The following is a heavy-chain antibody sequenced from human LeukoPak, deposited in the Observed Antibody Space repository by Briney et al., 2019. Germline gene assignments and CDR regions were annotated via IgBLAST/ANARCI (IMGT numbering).Heavy chain of an antibody. V-gene: IGHV4-30-2*01. D-gene: IGHD5-18*01. CDR2: IYHSGST. Sequence: SETLSLTCTVSGGSISSSSYYWSWIRQPPGKGLEWIGYIYHSGSTYYNPSLKSRVTISVDRSKNQFSLKLSSVTAADTAVYYCARADTAMVQGAFDIWGQGTMVTVSS. J-gene: IGHJ3*02. CDR1: GGSISSSSYY. CDR3: ARADTAMVQGAFDI.